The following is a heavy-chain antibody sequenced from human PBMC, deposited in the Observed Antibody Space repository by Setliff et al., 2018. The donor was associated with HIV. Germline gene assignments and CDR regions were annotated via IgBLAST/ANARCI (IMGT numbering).Heavy chain of an antibody. Sequence: GASVKVSCKASGYTFTSYGMSWVRQAPGQGLEWMGWINTYTGSPTYAQDFTGRFVFSLDTSVSTAYLQISSLKAEDIAVYYCARDGYYYDSSGHLAYYFDYWGQGTLVTVSS. J-gene: IGHJ4*02. CDR3: ARDGYYYDSSGHLAYYFDY. V-gene: IGHV7-4-1*02. CDR2: INTYTGSP. CDR1: GYTFTSYG. D-gene: IGHD3-22*01.